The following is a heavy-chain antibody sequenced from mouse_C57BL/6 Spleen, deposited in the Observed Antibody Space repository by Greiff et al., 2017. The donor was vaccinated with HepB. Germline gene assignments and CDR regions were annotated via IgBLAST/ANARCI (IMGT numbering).Heavy chain of an antibody. V-gene: IGHV14-2*01. CDR1: GFNIKDYY. D-gene: IGHD6-5*01. CDR2: IDPEDGET. CDR3: TSYASRPAWFAY. Sequence: VQLKESGAELVKPGASVKLSCTASGFNIKDYYMHWVKQRTEQGLEWIGRIDPEDGETKYAAKFQGKATITADTSSNTAYLQLSSLTAEDTAVDYCTSYASRPAWFAYWGQGTLVTVSA. J-gene: IGHJ3*01.